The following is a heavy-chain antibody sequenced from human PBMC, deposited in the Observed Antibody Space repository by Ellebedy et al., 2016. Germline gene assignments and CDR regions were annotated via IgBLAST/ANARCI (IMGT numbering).Heavy chain of an antibody. CDR2: INHSGST. D-gene: IGHD2-21*02. V-gene: IGHV4-34*01. J-gene: IGHJ4*02. Sequence: SETLSLTXAVYGGSFSGYYWSWIRQPPGKGLEWIGEINHSGSTNYNPSLKSRVTISVDTSKNQFSLKLSPVTAADTAVYYCARGPSATAIRYWGQGTLVTVSS. CDR3: ARGPSATAIRY. CDR1: GGSFSGYY.